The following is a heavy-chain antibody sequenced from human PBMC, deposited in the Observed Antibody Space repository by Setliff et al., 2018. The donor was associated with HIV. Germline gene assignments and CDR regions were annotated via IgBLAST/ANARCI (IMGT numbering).Heavy chain of an antibody. CDR1: GGTFSSYA. V-gene: IGHV1-69*13. CDR3: ARPIRAAAGNDAFHV. J-gene: IGHJ3*01. D-gene: IGHD6-13*01. Sequence: SVKVSCKTSGGTFSSYAISWVRQAPGQGLKWMGGIIPMFDAPNYAQKFQGRVTITADESTSTAYMELSSLRSEDSAVYFCARPIRAAAGNDAFHVWGQGTMVTVSS. CDR2: IIPMFDAP.